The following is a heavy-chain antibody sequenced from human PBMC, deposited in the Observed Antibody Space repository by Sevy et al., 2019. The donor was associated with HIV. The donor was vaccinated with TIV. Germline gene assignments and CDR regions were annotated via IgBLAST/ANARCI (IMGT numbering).Heavy chain of an antibody. CDR2: ISYDGDNK. CDR3: ARDPTDYPSYYYLYGLDA. D-gene: IGHD4-17*01. V-gene: IGHV3-30*03. Sequence: GGSLRLSCAVSGFTFSDHYMDWVRQAPGRGLEWVAVISYDGDNKLYADSVKGRFTISRDNSKRTLYLVMNSLRTEDTAVYFCARDPTDYPSYYYLYGLDAWGQGTTVTVSS. J-gene: IGHJ6*02. CDR1: GFTFSDHY.